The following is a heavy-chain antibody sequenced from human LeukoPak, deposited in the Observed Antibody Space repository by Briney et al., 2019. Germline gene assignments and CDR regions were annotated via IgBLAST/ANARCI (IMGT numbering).Heavy chain of an antibody. Sequence: GGSLRLSCAASGFTFDDYAMHWVRQAPGKGLEWVSGISWNSGSIGYADSVKGRFTISRDNAKNSLYLQMNSLRAEDTAVYYCAKEGHSSSLRYFDYWGQGTLVTVSS. D-gene: IGHD6-13*01. V-gene: IGHV3-9*01. J-gene: IGHJ4*02. CDR1: GFTFDDYA. CDR3: AKEGHSSSLRYFDY. CDR2: ISWNSGSI.